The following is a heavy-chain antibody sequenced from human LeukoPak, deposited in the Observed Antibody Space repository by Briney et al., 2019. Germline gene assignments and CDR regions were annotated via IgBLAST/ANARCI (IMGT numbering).Heavy chain of an antibody. V-gene: IGHV1-69*05. CDR3: ARGDYPYYYYYYMDV. D-gene: IGHD4-17*01. CDR2: IIPIFGTA. CDR1: GYSFTTYG. J-gene: IGHJ6*03. Sequence: SVKVSCKASGYSFTTYGMNWVPQAPGQGLEWMGRIIPIFGTANYAQKFQGRVTITTDESTSTAYMELSSLRSEDTAVYYCARGDYPYYYYYYMDVWGKGTTVTVSS.